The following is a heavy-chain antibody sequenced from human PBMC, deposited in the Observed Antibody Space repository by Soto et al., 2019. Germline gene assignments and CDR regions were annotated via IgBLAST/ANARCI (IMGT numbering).Heavy chain of an antibody. CDR2: FNPKTGGP. CDR3: AREHAGFGDY. V-gene: IGHV1-2*02. J-gene: IGHJ4*02. CDR1: GYTLTELS. D-gene: IGHD3-16*01. Sequence: ASVKVSCKVSGYTLTELSMHWVRQAPGQGLEWLGWFNPKTGGPNYAPKFQGRVTMTRDTSLSTTYMELTSLTSDDTAVYYCAREHAGFGDYWGPGTLVTVSS.